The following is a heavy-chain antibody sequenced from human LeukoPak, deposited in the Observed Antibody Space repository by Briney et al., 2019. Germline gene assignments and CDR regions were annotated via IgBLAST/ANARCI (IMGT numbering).Heavy chain of an antibody. D-gene: IGHD2-8*01. CDR2: IYYSGST. J-gene: IGHJ3*02. Sequence: SETLSLTCTVSGGSISSYYWSWIRQPPGKGLEWIGYIYYSGSTNYHPSLKSRVTISVDTSKNQFSLKLSSVTAADTAVYYCAREGVDHDAFDIWGQGTMVTVSS. CDR3: AREGVDHDAFDI. CDR1: GGSISSYY. V-gene: IGHV4-59*01.